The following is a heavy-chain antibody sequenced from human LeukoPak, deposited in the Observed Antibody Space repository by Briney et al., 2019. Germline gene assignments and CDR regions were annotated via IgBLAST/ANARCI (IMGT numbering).Heavy chain of an antibody. CDR3: ARRVGRSSGWYGVADY. D-gene: IGHD6-19*01. Sequence: GESLKISCKGSGYSFTSYWIGWLRQVPGKGLEWMGIIYPGDFDTRYRPSFQGQVTISADKSISTAYLQWSSLKASDTAMYCCARRVGRSSGWYGVADYWGQGTLVTVSS. J-gene: IGHJ4*02. CDR1: GYSFTSYW. V-gene: IGHV5-51*01. CDR2: IYPGDFDT.